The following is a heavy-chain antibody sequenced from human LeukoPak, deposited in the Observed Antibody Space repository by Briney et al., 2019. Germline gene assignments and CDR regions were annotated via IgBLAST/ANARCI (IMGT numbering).Heavy chain of an antibody. CDR1: GYTFTTSW. CDR3: ARARSCSSGDCYAED. D-gene: IGHD2-21*02. J-gene: IGHJ4*02. CDR2: IYPGDSDT. Sequence: GESLKIYCKGSGYTFTTSWIGWVRQMPAEGLEWMGIIYPGDSDTRYTPSFRGQVTISVDKTINTAYLHWSSLKASDTATYYCARARSCSSGDCYAEDWGQGTLVTVSS. V-gene: IGHV5-51*01.